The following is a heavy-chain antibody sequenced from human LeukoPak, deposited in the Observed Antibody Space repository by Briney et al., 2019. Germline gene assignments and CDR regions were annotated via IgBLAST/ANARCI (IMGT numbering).Heavy chain of an antibody. CDR2: IRSKAYGGTT. Sequence: PGRSLRLSCTASGFTFGDYAMSWFRQAPGKGLEWVGFIRSKAYGGTTEYAASVKGRFTISRDDSKSIAYLQMNSLKTEDTAVYYCTRDPAGYYRWSNDYWGQGTLVTVSS. CDR3: TRDPAGYYRWSNDY. J-gene: IGHJ4*02. V-gene: IGHV3-49*03. CDR1: GFTFGDYA. D-gene: IGHD3-3*01.